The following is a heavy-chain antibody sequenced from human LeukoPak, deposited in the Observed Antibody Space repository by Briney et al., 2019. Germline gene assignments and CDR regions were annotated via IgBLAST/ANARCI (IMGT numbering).Heavy chain of an antibody. V-gene: IGHV3-30*04. CDR1: GFSSSNYA. J-gene: IGHJ4*02. CDR2: ISFDGSDK. D-gene: IGHD6-19*01. CDR3: IVLAVTGTLGFDY. Sequence: PGGSLRLSCAASGFSSSNYAMSWVRQAPGKGLEWVALISFDGSDKYYADSVKGRFTISRDNAKNSLYLQMNSLRAEDTAVYYCIVLAVTGTLGFDYWGQGTLVTVSS.